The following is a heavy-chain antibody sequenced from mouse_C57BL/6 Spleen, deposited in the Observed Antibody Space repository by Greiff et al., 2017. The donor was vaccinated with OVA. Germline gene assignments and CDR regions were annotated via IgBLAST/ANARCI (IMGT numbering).Heavy chain of an antibody. CDR3: ARGDYYYGFDY. D-gene: IGHD1-1*01. CDR2: IHPNSGST. V-gene: IGHV1-64*01. CDR1: GYTFTSYW. Sequence: VQLQQPGAELVKPGASVKLSCKASGYTFTSYWMHWVKQKPGQGLEWIGMIHPNSGSTNYNEKFKSKATLTVDKSSSTAYMQLSSLTSEDSAVYYCARGDYYYGFDYWGQGTTLTVSS. J-gene: IGHJ2*01.